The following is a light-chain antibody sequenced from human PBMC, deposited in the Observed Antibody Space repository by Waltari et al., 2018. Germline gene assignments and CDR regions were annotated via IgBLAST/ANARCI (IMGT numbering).Light chain of an antibody. V-gene: IGLV1-51*01. CDR3: ATWDNSLSDVV. J-gene: IGLJ2*01. Sequence: QSVLTQPPSVSAAPGQKVTISCSGSSPNIGTYYLPWYHQLPGAAPKLLIYDNNKRPSGIPDRFSASKSGTSATLGITGLQIGDEADYYCATWDNSLSDVVFGGGTKLTVL. CDR2: DNN. CDR1: SPNIGTYY.